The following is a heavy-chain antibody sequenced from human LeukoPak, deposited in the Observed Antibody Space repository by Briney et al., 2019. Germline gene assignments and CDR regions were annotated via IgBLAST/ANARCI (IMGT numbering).Heavy chain of an antibody. CDR3: ARGGAAAGTIIIYYYYMDV. Sequence: SETLSLTCTVSGGSISSGGYYWSWIRQHPGKGLEWIGYIYYSGSTYYNPSLKSRVTISVDTSKNQFSLKLSSVTAADTAVYYCARGGAAAGTIIIYYYYMDVWGKGTTVTVSS. J-gene: IGHJ6*03. CDR1: GGSISSGGYY. D-gene: IGHD6-13*01. CDR2: IYYSGST. V-gene: IGHV4-31*03.